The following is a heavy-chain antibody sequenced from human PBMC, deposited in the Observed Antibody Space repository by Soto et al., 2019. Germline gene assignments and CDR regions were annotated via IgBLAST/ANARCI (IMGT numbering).Heavy chain of an antibody. Sequence: SENLSLTCAMSVDSVSSNSGAWNWISQSPSRGLEWLGRTYYRSKWYNDYAVSVKGRITINPDTSKNQFSLQLNSVTPEDTAVYYCSRDRAEAGTYYYGMDVWGQGTTDTVSS. CDR1: VDSVSSNSGA. CDR2: TYYRSKWYN. D-gene: IGHD6-19*01. V-gene: IGHV6-1*01. CDR3: SRDRAEAGTYYYGMDV. J-gene: IGHJ6*02.